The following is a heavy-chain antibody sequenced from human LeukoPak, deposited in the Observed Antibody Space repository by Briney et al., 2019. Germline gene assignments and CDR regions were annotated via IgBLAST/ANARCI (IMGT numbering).Heavy chain of an antibody. CDR2: INHSGST. D-gene: IGHD6-6*01. Sequence: PSETLCLTCAVYGGSFSGYYWSWIRQPPGKGLEWIGEINHSGSTNYTPSLKSRVTISVDTSKNQFSLKLSSVTAADTAVYSCARYRTGIAARYAFDIWGQGTMVTVSS. V-gene: IGHV4-34*01. CDR1: GGSFSGYY. CDR3: ARYRTGIAARYAFDI. J-gene: IGHJ3*02.